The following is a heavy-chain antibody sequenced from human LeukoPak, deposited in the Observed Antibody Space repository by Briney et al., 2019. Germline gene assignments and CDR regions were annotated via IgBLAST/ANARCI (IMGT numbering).Heavy chain of an antibody. D-gene: IGHD1-26*01. J-gene: IGHJ4*02. CDR2: IWYDGSNK. V-gene: IGHV3-33*01. CDR1: GFTFSSCG. Sequence: GGSLRLSCAASGFTFSSCGMHWVRQAPGKGLEWVAVIWYDGSNKYYADSVKGRFTISRDDSKNTLYLQMNSLGAEDTAVYYCARDPSGSYLFDYWGQGTLVTVSS. CDR3: ARDPSGSYLFDY.